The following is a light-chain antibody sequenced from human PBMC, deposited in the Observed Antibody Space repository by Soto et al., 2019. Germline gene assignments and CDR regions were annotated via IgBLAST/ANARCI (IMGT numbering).Light chain of an antibody. CDR2: GAS. V-gene: IGKV3-20*01. J-gene: IGKJ5*01. CDR1: QSVCSDF. CDR3: QQYGDSPIT. Sequence: EIVLTESPGTLSLSPGERATLSCRASQSVCSDFLAWYQRRPVHAPRLLIYGASTRATGIPDRFSGSGSGTDFTLTISRLEPEDFAVYDCQQYGDSPITFGQGTRLEIK.